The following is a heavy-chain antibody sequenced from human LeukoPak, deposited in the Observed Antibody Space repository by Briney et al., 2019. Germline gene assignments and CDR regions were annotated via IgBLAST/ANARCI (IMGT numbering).Heavy chain of an antibody. CDR2: IKTDGSTT. J-gene: IGHJ4*02. Sequence: VYLGGSLRLSCAVSGFTFSSSWMHWVRQAPGKGLVWVSHIKTDGSTTAYADSVKGRFTISRDNAMNSLYLQMNSLRAEDTAIYYCARSLPYGTTWYGRSDFWGQGTLVTVSS. CDR3: ARSLPYGTTWYGRSDF. D-gene: IGHD6-13*01. CDR1: GFTFSSSW. V-gene: IGHV3-74*01.